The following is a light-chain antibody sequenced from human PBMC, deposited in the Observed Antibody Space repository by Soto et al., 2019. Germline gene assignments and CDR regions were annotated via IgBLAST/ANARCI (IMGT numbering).Light chain of an antibody. Sequence: QSVLTQPASVSGSPGQSITISCTGTSSDVGSYNLVSWYQQHPGKAPKLMIYEGSKRPSGVSYRFSGSKSGNTASLTISGLQAEDEADYYCCSYAGITNSRIFGGGTKLTVL. J-gene: IGLJ2*01. CDR2: EGS. V-gene: IGLV2-23*01. CDR1: SSDVGSYNL. CDR3: CSYAGITNSRI.